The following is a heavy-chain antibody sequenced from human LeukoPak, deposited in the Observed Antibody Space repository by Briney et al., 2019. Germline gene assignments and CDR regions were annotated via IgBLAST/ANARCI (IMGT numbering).Heavy chain of an antibody. D-gene: IGHD6-6*01. CDR2: ISGSGGST. J-gene: IGHJ6*03. CDR3: AKVSGRFFSSGYYMDV. CDR1: GFTFSSCA. Sequence: GGSLRLSCAASGFTFSSCAMSWVRQAPGRGLEWVSGISGSGGSTYYADSVKGRFTISRDNSKNTLYLQMNSLRAEDTAVYYCAKVSGRFFSSGYYMDVWGKGTTVTVSS. V-gene: IGHV3-23*01.